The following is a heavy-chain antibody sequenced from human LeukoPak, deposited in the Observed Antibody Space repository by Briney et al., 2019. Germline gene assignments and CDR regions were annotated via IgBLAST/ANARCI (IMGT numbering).Heavy chain of an antibody. D-gene: IGHD3-10*01. J-gene: IGHJ4*02. CDR2: FSSDGSST. CDR1: GFTFSSSA. Sequence: GGSLRLSCSASGFTFSSSAMYWARQASGKGLEYVSAFSSDGSSTFYADSVKGRFTISRDNSKNMLYLQMSSLRADDTAVYYCVKTLKYYGSGRGLFDSWGQGILVTVSS. V-gene: IGHV3-64D*06. CDR3: VKTLKYYGSGRGLFDS.